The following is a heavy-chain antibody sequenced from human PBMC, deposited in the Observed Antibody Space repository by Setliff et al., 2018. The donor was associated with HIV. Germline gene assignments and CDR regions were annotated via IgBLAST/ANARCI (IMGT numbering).Heavy chain of an antibody. CDR3: ARGGGFWSGQLDY. D-gene: IGHD3-3*01. Sequence: KASETLSLTCAVYGGSFSSSSYYWGWIRQPPGKGLEWIGSIYYSGSTYYNPSLKSRVTISVDTSKNQFSLKLSSVTAADTAVYFCARGGGFWSGQLDYWGQGTLVTVSS. CDR1: GGSFSSSSYY. J-gene: IGHJ4*02. CDR2: IYYSGST. V-gene: IGHV4-39*07.